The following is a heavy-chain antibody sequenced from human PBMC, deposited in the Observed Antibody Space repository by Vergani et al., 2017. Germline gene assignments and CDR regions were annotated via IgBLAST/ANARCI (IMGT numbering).Heavy chain of an antibody. CDR1: GYTFTGYY. Sequence: QVQLVQSGAEVKKPGASVKVSCKASGYTFTGYYMHWARQAPGQGLEWMGWINPNSGGTNYAQKFQGRVTMTRDTSISTAYMELSRLRSDDTAVYYCARDENYYDSSGYYPFNWGQGTLVTVSS. CDR3: ARDENYYDSSGYYPFN. V-gene: IGHV1-2*02. CDR2: INPNSGGT. J-gene: IGHJ4*02. D-gene: IGHD3-22*01.